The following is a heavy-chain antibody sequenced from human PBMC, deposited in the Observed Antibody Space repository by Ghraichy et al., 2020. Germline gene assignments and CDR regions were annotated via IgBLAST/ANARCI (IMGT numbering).Heavy chain of an antibody. CDR1: GGSISSSSYY. J-gene: IGHJ4*02. Sequence: SETLSLTCTVSGGSISSSSYYWGWIRQPPGKGLEWIGSIYYSGSTYYNPSLKSRVTISVDTSKNQFSLKLSSVTAADTAVYYCARTAVAGTGSIDYWGQGTLVTVSS. D-gene: IGHD6-19*01. CDR2: IYYSGST. CDR3: ARTAVAGTGSIDY. V-gene: IGHV4-39*01.